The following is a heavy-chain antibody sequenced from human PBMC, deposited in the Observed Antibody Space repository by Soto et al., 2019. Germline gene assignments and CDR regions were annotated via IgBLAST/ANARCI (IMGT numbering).Heavy chain of an antibody. V-gene: IGHV1-46*01. J-gene: IGHJ5*02. CDR2: IKPHGGTT. CDR1: GDTFTNWY. D-gene: IGHD2-21*01. CDR3: AKRVVP. Sequence: ASAQVSCRASGDTFTNWYMHWVRQSPGQGLEWLGMIKPHGGTTSYPRKFKGRVTMSTDTSTSTVYMELSSLRAEDTAVYYCAKRVVPGGQGPLVTVSS.